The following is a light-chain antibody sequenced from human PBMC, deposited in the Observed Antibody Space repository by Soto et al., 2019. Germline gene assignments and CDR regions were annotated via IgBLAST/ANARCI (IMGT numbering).Light chain of an antibody. V-gene: IGKV3-15*01. CDR3: QQYNSYPWT. CDR1: QSVSTN. Sequence: EIVMTQSPATLSGSPGERVTLSCRASQSVSTNVAWYQQKPGQAPRLLLYGASTRATGLPARFSGSGSGTEFTLTICSLQSEDFATYYCQQYNSYPWTFGQGTRV. CDR2: GAS. J-gene: IGKJ1*01.